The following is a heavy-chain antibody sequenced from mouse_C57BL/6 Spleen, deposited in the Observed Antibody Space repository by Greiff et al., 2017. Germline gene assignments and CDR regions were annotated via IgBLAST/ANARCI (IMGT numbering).Heavy chain of an antibody. CDR3: ARGDYYGPYYAMDY. J-gene: IGHJ4*01. D-gene: IGHD1-1*01. CDR2: INPSTGGT. V-gene: IGHV1-42*01. Sequence: VQLQQSGPELVKPGASVKISCKASGYSFTGYYMNWVKQSPEKSLEWIGEINPSTGGTTYNQKFKAKATLTVDKSSSTAYMQLKSLTSEDSAVYYCARGDYYGPYYAMDYWGQGTSVTVSS. CDR1: GYSFTGYY.